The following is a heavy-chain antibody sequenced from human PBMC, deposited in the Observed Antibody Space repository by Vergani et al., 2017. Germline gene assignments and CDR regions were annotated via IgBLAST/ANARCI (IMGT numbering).Heavy chain of an antibody. J-gene: IGHJ5*02. V-gene: IGHV3-33*01. Sequence: QVQLVESGGGVVQPGRSLRLSCAASGCTFNQYGMHWVRQAPGKGLEWVAVTWYDGNNKQYADSVKGRFTISRDNSKSTVYLQMNSLRDEDTGVYYCARDLRLLYNRFDAWGQGTLVTVSS. CDR1: GCTFNQYG. CDR3: ARDLRLLYNRFDA. D-gene: IGHD1-14*01. CDR2: TWYDGNNK.